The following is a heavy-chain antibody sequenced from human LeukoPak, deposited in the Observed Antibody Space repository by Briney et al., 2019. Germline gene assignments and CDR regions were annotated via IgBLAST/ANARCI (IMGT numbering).Heavy chain of an antibody. CDR2: INWNGGST. CDR3: AKAPRYCSSTSCYDDYYYYYMDV. CDR1: GFTFDDYG. Sequence: GGSLRLSCAASGFTFDDYGMSWVRQAPGKGLEWVSGINWNGGSTGYADSVKGRFTISRDNAKNSLYLQMNSLRAEDTAVYYCAKAPRYCSSTSCYDDYYYYYMDVWGKGTTVTVSS. J-gene: IGHJ6*03. V-gene: IGHV3-20*04. D-gene: IGHD2-2*01.